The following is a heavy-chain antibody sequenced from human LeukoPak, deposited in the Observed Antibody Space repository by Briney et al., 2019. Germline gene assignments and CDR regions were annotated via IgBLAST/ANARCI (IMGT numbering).Heavy chain of an antibody. Sequence: SETLSLTCTVSGGSISSSSYYWGWIRQPPGKGLEWGGSMYYSGSTYYNPSLESRVTISVDASKNQFSLKLNSVTAAETAVYSCPVIAVAGTRHDYWGQGTLVTVSS. D-gene: IGHD6-19*01. V-gene: IGHV4-39*01. CDR1: GGSISSSSYY. CDR2: MYYSGST. J-gene: IGHJ4*02. CDR3: PVIAVAGTRHDY.